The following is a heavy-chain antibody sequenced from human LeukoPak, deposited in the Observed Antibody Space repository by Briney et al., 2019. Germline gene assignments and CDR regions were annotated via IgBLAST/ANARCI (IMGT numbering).Heavy chain of an antibody. Sequence: PGGSLRLSCAASGFTVSSNYMSWVRQAPGKGLEWVSVIYSGGSTYYADSVKGRFTISRDNSKNTLYLQMNSLRAEDTAVYYCARTPYYDILTGYSNVVGLGAFDIWGQGTMVTVSS. V-gene: IGHV3-66*01. J-gene: IGHJ3*02. CDR3: ARTPYYDILTGYSNVVGLGAFDI. CDR2: IYSGGST. D-gene: IGHD3-9*01. CDR1: GFTVSSNY.